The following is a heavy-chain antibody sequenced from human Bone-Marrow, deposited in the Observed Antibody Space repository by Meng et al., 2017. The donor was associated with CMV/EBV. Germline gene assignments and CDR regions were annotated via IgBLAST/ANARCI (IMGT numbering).Heavy chain of an antibody. CDR2: IRYDGNNE. D-gene: IGHD3-3*01. J-gene: IGHJ4*02. CDR3: ARTYYDFWSGYLHYFDY. Sequence: GGSLRLSCTASGFIFRSYGMHWVRQAPGKGLEWVAFIRYDGNNEYYGDSMKGRFTISRDNSKNSLYLQMNSLRAEDTAVYYCARTYYDFWSGYLHYFDYWGQGTLVTVSS. CDR1: GFIFRSYG. V-gene: IGHV3-30*02.